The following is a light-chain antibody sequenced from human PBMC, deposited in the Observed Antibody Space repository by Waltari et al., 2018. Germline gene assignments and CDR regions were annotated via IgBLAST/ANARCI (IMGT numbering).Light chain of an antibody. CDR1: QSLVHTNENTY. CDR3: MQATQFPRT. Sequence: DIVMTQTPLSSPVTLGQPASIYCRSSQSLVHTNENTYLSWLQQRPGQPPTLLIYQISNRFSGVPDRFSGSGAGTDFTLKISRVEAEDVGVYYCMQATQFPRTFGQGTQLEIK. J-gene: IGKJ1*01. V-gene: IGKV2-24*01. CDR2: QIS.